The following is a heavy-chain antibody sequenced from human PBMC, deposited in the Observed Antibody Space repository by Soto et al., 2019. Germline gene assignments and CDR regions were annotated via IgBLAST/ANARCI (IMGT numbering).Heavy chain of an antibody. CDR2: IIPVFGAT. D-gene: IGHD3-22*01. Sequence: QVQLVQSGAEVKKPGSSVKVSCKASGGTFSSYAFSWVRQAPGQGLEWMGGIIPVFGATNYAQTVQGRVTITADASTSTAYMELSSLRSEDTAVYYCAGSPEWSYALSQLVITTFAFYWGQGTRVTVSP. CDR1: GGTFSSYA. V-gene: IGHV1-69*01. CDR3: AGSPEWSYALSQLVITTFAFY. J-gene: IGHJ4*02.